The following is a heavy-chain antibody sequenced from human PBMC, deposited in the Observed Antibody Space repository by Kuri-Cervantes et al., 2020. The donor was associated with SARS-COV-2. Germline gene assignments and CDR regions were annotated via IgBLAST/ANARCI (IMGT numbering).Heavy chain of an antibody. J-gene: IGHJ4*02. CDR1: GYTFITHG. V-gene: IGHV1-18*01. Sequence: ASVKVSCKASGYTFITHGISWVRQAPGRGLEWLGSINTNNGNTNYAQIVQGRITMTTDTSTSTAYMELRSLRSEDTAVYYCVRCPNSSGWYGLFDYWGQGTLVTVSS. CDR3: VRCPNSSGWYGLFDY. CDR2: INTNNGNT. D-gene: IGHD6-19*01.